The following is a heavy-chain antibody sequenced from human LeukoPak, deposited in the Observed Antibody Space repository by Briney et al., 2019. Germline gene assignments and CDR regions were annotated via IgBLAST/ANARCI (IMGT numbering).Heavy chain of an antibody. CDR2: IIPIFGTA. J-gene: IGHJ4*02. CDR3: ARTGALRYFDWLPPHFDY. Sequence: PVKVSCKASGGTFSSYAISWVRQAPGQGLEWMGGIIPIFGTANYAQKFQGRVTITTDESTSTAYMELSSLRSEDTAVYYCARTGALRYFDWLPPHFDYWGQGTLVTVSS. V-gene: IGHV1-69*05. D-gene: IGHD3-9*01. CDR1: GGTFSSYA.